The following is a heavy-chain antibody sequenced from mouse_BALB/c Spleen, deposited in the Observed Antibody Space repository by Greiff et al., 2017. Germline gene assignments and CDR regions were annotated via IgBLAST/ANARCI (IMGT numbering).Heavy chain of an antibody. CDR1: GFTFSSYA. V-gene: IGHV5-6-5*01. CDR2: ISSGGST. D-gene: IGHD3-1*01. CDR3: ARGSGLRGYFDY. Sequence: DVMLVESGGGLVKPGGSLKLSCAASGFTFSSYAMSWVRQTPEKRLEWVASISSGGSTYYPDSVKGRFTISRDNARNILYLQMSSLRSEDTAMYYCARGSGLRGYFDYWGQGTTLTVSS. J-gene: IGHJ2*01.